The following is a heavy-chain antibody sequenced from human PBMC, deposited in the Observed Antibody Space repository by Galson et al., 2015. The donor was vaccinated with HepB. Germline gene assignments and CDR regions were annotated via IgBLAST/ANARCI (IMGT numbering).Heavy chain of an antibody. V-gene: IGHV1-69*13. CDR2: IIPIFGIA. CDR3: AYSSGWYASFDY. Sequence: SVKVSCKASGGTFSSYAISWVRQAPGQGLEWMGGIIPIFGIANYAQKFQGRVTITADESTSTAYMELSSLRSEDTAVYYCAYSSGWYASFDYWGQGTLVTVSS. J-gene: IGHJ4*02. CDR1: GGTFSSYA. D-gene: IGHD6-19*01.